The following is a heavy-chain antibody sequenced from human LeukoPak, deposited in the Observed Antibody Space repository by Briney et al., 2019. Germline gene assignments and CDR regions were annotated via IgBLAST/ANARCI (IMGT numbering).Heavy chain of an antibody. CDR1: GYSFTSYW. CDR3: ARGPIAARPWYFDY. J-gene: IGHJ4*02. Sequence: GESLRISCKGSGYSFTSYWIGWVRQMPGKGLGWMGIIYPGDSDTRYSPSFQGQVTISADKSISTAYLQWSSLKASDTAMYYCARGPIAARPWYFDYWDQGTLVTVSS. D-gene: IGHD6-6*01. V-gene: IGHV5-51*01. CDR2: IYPGDSDT.